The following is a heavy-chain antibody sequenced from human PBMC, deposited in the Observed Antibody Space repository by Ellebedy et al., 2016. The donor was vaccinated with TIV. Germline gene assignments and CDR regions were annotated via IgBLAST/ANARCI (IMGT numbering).Heavy chain of an antibody. CDR2: INQDGSDK. Sequence: GESLKISCAASRFSFSSYWMSWVRQPPGKGLEWVANINQDGSDKYYVDSVKGRFTISRDTAKNSLYLQMNSLRDEDTSVYYCATDGSYGDYRSPAHAFVFWGQGTMVTVSS. J-gene: IGHJ3*01. V-gene: IGHV3-7*01. CDR1: RFSFSSYW. CDR3: ATDGSYGDYRSPAHAFVF. D-gene: IGHD4-17*01.